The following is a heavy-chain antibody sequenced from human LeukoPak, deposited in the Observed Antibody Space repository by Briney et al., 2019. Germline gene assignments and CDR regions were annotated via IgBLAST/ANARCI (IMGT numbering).Heavy chain of an antibody. Sequence: GGSLRLSCAASGFTFSSYSMNWVRQAPGKGLEGVSSISSSSSSIYYVDSVKGRFTISRDDAKNSLYLKMNSLRAEDTAVYYCARTATDTGEFDYWGQGTLVTVSS. D-gene: IGHD6-13*01. CDR2: ISSSSSSI. V-gene: IGHV3-21*01. CDR1: GFTFSSYS. CDR3: ARTATDTGEFDY. J-gene: IGHJ4*02.